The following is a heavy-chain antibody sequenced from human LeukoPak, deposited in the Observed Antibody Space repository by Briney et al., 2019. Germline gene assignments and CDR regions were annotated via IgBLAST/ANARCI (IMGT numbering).Heavy chain of an antibody. D-gene: IGHD6-13*01. V-gene: IGHV4-61*05. CDR2: IYYSGST. CDR1: GASISSSTDY. Sequence: SETLSLTCTVSGASISSSTDYWGWIRQPPGKGLEWIGYIYYSGSTNYNPSLKSRVTISVDTSKNQFSLKLSSVTAADTAVYYCARLYSSSRVINYYYYYMDVWGKGTTVTVSS. CDR3: ARLYSSSRVINYYYYYMDV. J-gene: IGHJ6*03.